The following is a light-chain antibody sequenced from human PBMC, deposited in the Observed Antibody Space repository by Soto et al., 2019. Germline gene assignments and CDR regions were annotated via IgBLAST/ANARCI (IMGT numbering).Light chain of an antibody. Sequence: DIQMTQSPSTLSASVDDRVTITCRASQSISSWLAWYQQKPGKAPKLLIYDASSLESGVPSRFSGSGSGTEFTLTISSLQPDDFATYYCQQYNSYLWTFGQGTKVDIK. CDR2: DAS. J-gene: IGKJ1*01. V-gene: IGKV1-5*01. CDR1: QSISSW. CDR3: QQYNSYLWT.